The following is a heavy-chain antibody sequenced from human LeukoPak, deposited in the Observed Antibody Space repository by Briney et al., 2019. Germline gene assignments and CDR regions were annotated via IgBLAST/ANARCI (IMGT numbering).Heavy chain of an antibody. CDR3: ARAHTSGWF. CDR2: INPNTGGT. Sequence: ASVKVSFKASGYTFIDYYIHWVRQAPGQGLESMGWINPNTGGTYSAQKFQDRVTMAWDTSISTASMEVSRLTSDDTAVYYCARAHTSGWFWGQGTLVTVSS. J-gene: IGHJ4*02. CDR1: GYTFIDYY. V-gene: IGHV1-2*02. D-gene: IGHD6-19*01.